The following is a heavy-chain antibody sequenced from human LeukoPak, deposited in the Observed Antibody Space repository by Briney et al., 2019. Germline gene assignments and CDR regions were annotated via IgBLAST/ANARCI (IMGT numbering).Heavy chain of an antibody. V-gene: IGHV3-21*01. Sequence: PGGSLRLSCAASGFTFSSYSMNWVRQAPGKGLEWVSSISGSSSYIYYADSVKGRFTISRDNAKNSLYLQMNSLRAEDTAVYYCAREVVVDAFDIWGQGTMVTVSS. D-gene: IGHD3-22*01. CDR3: AREVVVDAFDI. CDR2: ISGSSSYI. J-gene: IGHJ3*02. CDR1: GFTFSSYS.